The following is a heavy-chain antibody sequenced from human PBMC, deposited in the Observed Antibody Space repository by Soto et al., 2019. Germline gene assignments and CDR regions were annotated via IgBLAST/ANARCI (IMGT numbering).Heavy chain of an antibody. CDR1: GFTFNNFA. J-gene: IGHJ4*02. CDR2: IGSSATST. D-gene: IGHD2-15*01. Sequence: PGGSLRLSCAASGFTFNNFAMSWVRQAPGKGLEWVSAIGSSATSTYYADSVKGRFTISRDNSKNTLHLQMNSLRAEDTAVYYCAKTKGWPYYFDYWGQGALVTVSS. V-gene: IGHV3-23*01. CDR3: AKTKGWPYYFDY.